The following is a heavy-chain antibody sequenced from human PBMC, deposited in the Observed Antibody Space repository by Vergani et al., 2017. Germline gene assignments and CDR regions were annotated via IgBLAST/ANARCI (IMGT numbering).Heavy chain of an antibody. CDR1: GYSFTSYW. Sequence: EVQLVQSGAEVKKPGESLKISCKGSGYSFTSYWIGWVRQMPGKGLEWMGIIYPGDSDTRYSPSFQGQVTISADKSISTAYLQWSSLKASDTAMYYCARDAVTTYYYYGMDVWGQGTTVTVSS. CDR2: IYPGDSDT. CDR3: ARDAVTTYYYYGMDV. V-gene: IGHV5-51*01. J-gene: IGHJ6*02. D-gene: IGHD4-17*01.